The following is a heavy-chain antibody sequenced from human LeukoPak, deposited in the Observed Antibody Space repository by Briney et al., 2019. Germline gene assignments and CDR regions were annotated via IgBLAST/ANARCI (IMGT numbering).Heavy chain of an antibody. V-gene: IGHV3-48*04. CDR3: AREMYDILTGYFYGMDV. CDR1: GFTFSSYS. D-gene: IGHD3-9*01. J-gene: IGHJ6*02. CDR2: ISSSSSTI. Sequence: GGSLRLSCAASGFTFSSYSMNWVRQAPGKGLEWVSYISSSSSTIYYADSVKGRFTISRDNAKNSLYLQMNSLRAEDTAVYYCAREMYDILTGYFYGMDVWGQGTTVTVSS.